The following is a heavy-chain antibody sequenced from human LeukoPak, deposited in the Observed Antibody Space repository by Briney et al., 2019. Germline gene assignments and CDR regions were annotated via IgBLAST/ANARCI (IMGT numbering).Heavy chain of an antibody. CDR2: IKQDGSEK. D-gene: IGHD2-2*01. CDR1: GFTFSSYW. J-gene: IGHJ5*02. CDR3: ARDRGYCSSTSCYSWFDP. V-gene: IGHV3-7*01. Sequence: GGSLRLSCAASGFTFSSYWMSWVRQAPGKGLEWVAHIKQDGSEKYYVDSVKGRFTISRDNAKNSLYLQMNSLRAEDTAVYYCARDRGYCSSTSCYSWFDPWGQGTLVTVSS.